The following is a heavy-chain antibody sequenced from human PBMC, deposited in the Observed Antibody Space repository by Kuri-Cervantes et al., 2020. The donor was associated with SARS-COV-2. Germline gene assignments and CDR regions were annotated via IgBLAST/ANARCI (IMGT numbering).Heavy chain of an antibody. Sequence: GESLKSSCAASGFTFSSYAMSWVRQAPGKGLEWVSAISGSGGSTYYADSVKGRFTIPRDNSKNTLYLQMNSLRAEDTAVYYCAKAVRRIAAARYDFDYWGQGTMVTVSS. CDR1: GFTFSSYA. D-gene: IGHD6-13*01. V-gene: IGHV3-23*01. CDR3: AKAVRRIAAARYDFDY. CDR2: ISGSGGST. J-gene: IGHJ4*02.